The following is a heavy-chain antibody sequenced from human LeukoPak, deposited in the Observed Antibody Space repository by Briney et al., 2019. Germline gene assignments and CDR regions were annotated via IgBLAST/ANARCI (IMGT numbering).Heavy chain of an antibody. Sequence: PSETLPLTCTVSGGSISSSSYYWGWIRRPPGKGLEWIGSIYYSGSTYYNPSLKSRVTISVDTSKNQFSLKLSSVTAADTAVYYCARGNTKAASGLRFDPLGQGTLVTVSS. D-gene: IGHD6-13*01. CDR1: GGSISSSSYY. CDR3: ARGNTKAASGLRFDP. V-gene: IGHV4-39*01. CDR2: IYYSGST. J-gene: IGHJ5*02.